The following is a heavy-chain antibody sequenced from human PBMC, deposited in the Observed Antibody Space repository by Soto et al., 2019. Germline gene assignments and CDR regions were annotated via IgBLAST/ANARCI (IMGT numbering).Heavy chain of an antibody. J-gene: IGHJ6*02. CDR1: GGTFSSYA. D-gene: IGHD6-13*01. Sequence: VKVSCKASGGTFSSYAISWVRQAPGQGLEWMGGIIPIFGTANYAQEFQGRVTITADESTSTAYMELSSLRSEDTAVYYCERSWYSSILYYYYGMDVWGQGTTVTVSS. CDR3: ERSWYSSILYYYYGMDV. CDR2: IIPIFGTA. V-gene: IGHV1-69*13.